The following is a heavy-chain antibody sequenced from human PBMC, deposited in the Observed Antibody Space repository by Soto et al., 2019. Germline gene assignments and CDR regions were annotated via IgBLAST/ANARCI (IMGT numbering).Heavy chain of an antibody. V-gene: IGHV5-51*01. CDR3: ARQAYDTSGYRYFDF. Sequence: GESLKISCQTSGFSFTSHWIGWVRQMPGKGLEWMGIIYPDDSDTRYSPSFQGQVTISADKSIGTAYLQWSSLKASDTAIYFCARQAYDTSGYRYFDFWGQGALVTVSS. J-gene: IGHJ4*02. CDR2: IYPDDSDT. CDR1: GFSFTSHW. D-gene: IGHD3-22*01.